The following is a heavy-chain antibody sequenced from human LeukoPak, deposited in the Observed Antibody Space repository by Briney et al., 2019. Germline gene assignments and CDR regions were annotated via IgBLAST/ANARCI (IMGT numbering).Heavy chain of an antibody. V-gene: IGHV4-59*08. J-gene: IGHJ5*02. CDR3: AGVELGYSYGLNWFDP. D-gene: IGHD5-18*01. CDR2: IYYSGST. CDR1: GGSISSYY. Sequence: PSETLSLTCTVSGGSISSYYWSRIRQPPGKGLEWIGYIYYSGSTNYNPSLKSRVTISVDTSKNQFSLKLSSVTAADTAVYYCAGVELGYSYGLNWFDPWGQGTLVTVSS.